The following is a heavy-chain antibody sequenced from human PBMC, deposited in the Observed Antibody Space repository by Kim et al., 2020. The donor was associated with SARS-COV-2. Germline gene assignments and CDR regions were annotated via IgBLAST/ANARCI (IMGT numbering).Heavy chain of an antibody. J-gene: IGHJ3*01. CDR1: GYTFTGYY. CDR3: ARGSYHDGLDF. Sequence: ASVKVSCKASGYTFTGYYIHWVRLGPGQGLEWMGLINPESGDSIYAQNFRDRVSMTRDTSIITAYMELSSLGPDDIGVYYCARGSYHDGLDFWGQGTMVT. D-gene: IGHD3-16*02. CDR2: INPESGDS. V-gene: IGHV1-2*05.